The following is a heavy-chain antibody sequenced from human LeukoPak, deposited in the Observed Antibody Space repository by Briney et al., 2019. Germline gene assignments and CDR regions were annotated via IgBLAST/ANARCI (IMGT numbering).Heavy chain of an antibody. CDR3: ARELFSLWDTADNWFDP. J-gene: IGHJ5*02. D-gene: IGHD2/OR15-2a*01. V-gene: IGHV3-7*01. CDR1: GFIFTRYW. CDR2: INQDGSGK. Sequence: PGGSLRLSCGASGFIFTRYWMSWVRQAPGKGLEWVANINQDGSGKYYVDSVKGRFTISRDNAKNSLYLQMNSLRAEDTALYYCARELFSLWDTADNWFDPWGQEPWSPSPQ.